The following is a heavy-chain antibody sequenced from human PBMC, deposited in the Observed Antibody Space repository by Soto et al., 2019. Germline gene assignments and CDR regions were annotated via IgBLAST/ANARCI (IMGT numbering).Heavy chain of an antibody. V-gene: IGHV3-33*01. CDR1: GFTFSSYG. J-gene: IGHJ6*02. CDR3: ARESYSSSPDYYYYGMDV. CDR2: IWYDGSNK. Sequence: PGGSLRLSCAASGFTFSSYGMHWVRQAPGKGLEWVAVIWYDGSNKYYADPVKGRFTISRDNSKNTLYLQMNSLRAEDTAVYYCARESYSSSPDYYYYGMDVWGQGTTVTVSS. D-gene: IGHD6-6*01.